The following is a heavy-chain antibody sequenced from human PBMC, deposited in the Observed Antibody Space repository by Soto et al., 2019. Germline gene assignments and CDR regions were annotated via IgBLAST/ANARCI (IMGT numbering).Heavy chain of an antibody. CDR3: ARGPHEFWTSYWFDP. CDR2: ISAYDGKT. CDR1: GYTFNTYG. Sequence: ASVKVSCKTSGYTFNTYGINWVRQAPGQGLELMGWISAYDGKTTYAEKFQGRVTLTTDTSTSTAYMEPRSLRSDDTAIYYCARGPHEFWTSYWFDPWGQGTPVTVSS. J-gene: IGHJ5*02. D-gene: IGHD3-3*01. V-gene: IGHV1-18*01.